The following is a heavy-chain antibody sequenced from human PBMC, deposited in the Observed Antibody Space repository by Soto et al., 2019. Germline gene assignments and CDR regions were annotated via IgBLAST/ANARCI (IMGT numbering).Heavy chain of an antibody. Sequence: ASVKVSCKASGYTFTSYAMHWVRQAPGQRLEWMGWINAGNGNTKYSQKFQGRVTITRDTSASTAYMELSSLRSEDTAVYYCASGYCSGGSCDDXFDSWAQRTMVTVSS. J-gene: IGHJ3*02. CDR2: INAGNGNT. CDR1: GYTFTSYA. D-gene: IGHD2-15*01. CDR3: ASGYCSGGSCDDXFDS. V-gene: IGHV1-3*01.